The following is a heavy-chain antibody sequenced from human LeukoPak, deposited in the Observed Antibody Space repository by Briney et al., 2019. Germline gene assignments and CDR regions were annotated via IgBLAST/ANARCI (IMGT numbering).Heavy chain of an antibody. D-gene: IGHD3-22*01. Sequence: ASVKLSCKASGYTFTGYYMHWVRQAPGHGLELMGRINPNSGGTNYAQKFQGRVTITRDTSISTASMELSRVRADDTAVYYCARDYYDSSGYYLEAFDIWGQGTMVTVSS. CDR1: GYTFTGYY. CDR3: ARDYYDSSGYYLEAFDI. V-gene: IGHV1-2*06. CDR2: INPNSGGT. J-gene: IGHJ3*02.